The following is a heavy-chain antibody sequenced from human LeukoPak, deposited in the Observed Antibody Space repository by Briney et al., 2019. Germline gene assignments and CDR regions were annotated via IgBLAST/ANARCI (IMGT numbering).Heavy chain of an antibody. CDR3: AREGGSGSFYRGYFDY. CDR1: GFTFSSYS. V-gene: IGHV3-21*01. Sequence: GGSLRLSCAASGFTFSSYSMIWVRQAPGKGLEWVSSISSSSYIYYADSVKGRFTISRDNAKNSLYLPMNRLRGEDQAGYFCAREGGSGSFYRGYFDYWGQGTLVTVSS. D-gene: IGHD3-10*01. J-gene: IGHJ4*02. CDR2: ISSSSYI.